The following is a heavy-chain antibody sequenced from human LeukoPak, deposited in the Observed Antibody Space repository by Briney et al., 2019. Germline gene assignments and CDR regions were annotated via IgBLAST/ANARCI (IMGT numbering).Heavy chain of an antibody. D-gene: IGHD3-22*01. CDR2: ISSSTGTI. Sequence: PGGSLRLSCAASGFTFSSYSMNWVRQAPGKGLEWVSFISSSTGTICYADSVKGRFTISRDNAKNSLYLQMNSLRAEDTAVYYCARGKYYYDSSGYSSYYYYGMDVWGQGTTVTVSS. CDR3: ARGKYYYDSSGYSSYYYYGMDV. J-gene: IGHJ6*02. V-gene: IGHV3-48*01. CDR1: GFTFSSYS.